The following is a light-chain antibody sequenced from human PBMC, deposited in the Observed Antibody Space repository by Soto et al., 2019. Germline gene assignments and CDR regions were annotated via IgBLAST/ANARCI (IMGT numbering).Light chain of an antibody. CDR3: CAHADKNSHV. V-gene: IGLV2-11*01. J-gene: IGLJ1*01. CDR1: SSDVGRYNI. Sequence: QSVLTQPRSVSGSPGQSVTISCTGTSSDVGRYNIVSWYQQHPGKVPKLIIYEVSKRSSGVPDRFSGSKSGNTASLIISGVQVEDEADYYCCAHADKNSHVFGAGTKLTVL. CDR2: EVS.